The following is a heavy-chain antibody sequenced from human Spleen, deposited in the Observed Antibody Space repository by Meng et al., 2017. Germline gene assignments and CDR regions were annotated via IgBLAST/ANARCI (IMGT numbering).Heavy chain of an antibody. CDR3: ARIYGDYRAYYYGMDV. V-gene: IGHV1-8*02. CDR1: GYNFPDYY. J-gene: IGHJ6*02. D-gene: IGHD4-17*01. CDR2: MNPNSGNR. Sequence: ASVKVSCKPSGYNFPDYYIHWVRRAPGQGLEWMGWMNPNSGNRGYGHKFQGRVTMTWDTSISTVYMELSSLRSEDTAVYYCARIYGDYRAYYYGMDVWGQGTTVTVSS.